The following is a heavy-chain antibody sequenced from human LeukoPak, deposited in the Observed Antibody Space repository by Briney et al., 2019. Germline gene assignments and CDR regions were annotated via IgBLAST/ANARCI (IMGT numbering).Heavy chain of an antibody. CDR1: GYTFTSYD. D-gene: IGHD6-6*01. CDR3: AKIGAAARRTPNPRWFDP. V-gene: IGHV1-8*01. CDR2: MNPNSGNT. J-gene: IGHJ5*02. Sequence: GASVKVSCKASGYTFTSYDINWVRQATGQGLEWMGWMNPNSGNTGYAQKFQGRVSMTWNTSISTAYMELSSLKSEDTAVYYCAKIGAAARRTPNPRWFDPWGQGTLVTVSP.